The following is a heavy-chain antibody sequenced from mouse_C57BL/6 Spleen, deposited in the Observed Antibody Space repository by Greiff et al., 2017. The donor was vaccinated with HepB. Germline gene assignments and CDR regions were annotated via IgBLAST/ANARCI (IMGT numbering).Heavy chain of an antibody. V-gene: IGHV1-64*01. CDR2: IHPNSGST. CDR1: GYTFTSYW. D-gene: IGHD2-4*01. J-gene: IGHJ3*01. CDR3: ARGEDYDGWFAY. Sequence: QVQLQQPGAELVKPGASVKLSCKASGYTFTSYWMHWVKQRPGQGLEWIGMIHPNSGSTNYKEKFKSKATLTVDKSSSTAYMQLSSLTSEDSAVYYCARGEDYDGWFAYWGQGTLVTVSA.